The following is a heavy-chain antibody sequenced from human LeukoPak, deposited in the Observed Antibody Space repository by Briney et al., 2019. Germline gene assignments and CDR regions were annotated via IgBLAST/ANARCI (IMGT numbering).Heavy chain of an antibody. CDR1: GGTFSSYA. Sequence: GASVKVSCKASGGTFSSYAISWVRQAPGQGLEWMGWINPYNGDTNYAQKFQGRVTMTTDISTSTAYMELRSLRSDDTAVFYCVRAPVWCTGGICYFDYWGQGTLVTVSS. D-gene: IGHD2-8*02. J-gene: IGHJ4*02. V-gene: IGHV1-18*01. CDR3: VRAPVWCTGGICYFDY. CDR2: INPYNGDT.